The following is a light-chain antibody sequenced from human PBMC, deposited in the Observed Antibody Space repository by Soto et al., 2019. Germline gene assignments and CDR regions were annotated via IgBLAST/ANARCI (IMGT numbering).Light chain of an antibody. J-gene: IGKJ4*01. CDR3: QQLKSYPVA. Sequence: DIQVTQSPSFLSASVGDRVTITCRASQGISSYLAWYQPKPGRAPKLLIYDASTFQSGVPSRFSVSGSGTEYTLTIGKMHPEDFAIYYCQQLKSYPVAFGGGTKVDIK. CDR2: DAS. CDR1: QGISSY. V-gene: IGKV1-9*01.